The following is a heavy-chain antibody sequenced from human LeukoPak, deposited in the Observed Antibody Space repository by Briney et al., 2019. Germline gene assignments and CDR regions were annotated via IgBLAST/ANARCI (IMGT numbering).Heavy chain of an antibody. CDR1: GYTFSSFG. J-gene: IGHJ4*02. D-gene: IGHD3-22*01. CDR2: ISAYNGNT. Sequence: ASVKVSCKASGYTFSSFGISWVRQAPGQGLEWMGWISAYNGNTNYAQKLQGRVTMTTDTSTSTAYMELRSLGSDDTAVYYCARGLMYDSSGSLDYWGQGTLVTVSS. CDR3: ARGLMYDSSGSLDY. V-gene: IGHV1-18*01.